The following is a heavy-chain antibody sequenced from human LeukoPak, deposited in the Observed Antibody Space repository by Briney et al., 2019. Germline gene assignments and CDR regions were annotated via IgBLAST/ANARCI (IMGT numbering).Heavy chain of an antibody. V-gene: IGHV3-21*01. J-gene: IGHJ5*02. CDR1: GFTFSSYS. CDR3: ARDLVVPAAIALCGFDP. CDR2: ISSSSSYI. Sequence: GGSLRLSXAASGFTFSSYSMNWVRQAPGKGLEWVASISSSSSYIYYADSVKGRFTISRDNAKNSLYLQMNSLRAEDTAVYYCARDLVVPAAIALCGFDPWGQGTLVTVSS. D-gene: IGHD2-2*01.